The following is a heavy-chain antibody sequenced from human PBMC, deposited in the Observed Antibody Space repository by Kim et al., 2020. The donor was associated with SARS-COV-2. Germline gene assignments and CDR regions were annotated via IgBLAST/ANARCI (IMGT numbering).Heavy chain of an antibody. J-gene: IGHJ4*02. D-gene: IGHD6-13*01. Sequence: ADSVQGRFTISRDNSKNTLYLQMNSLRAEDTAVYYCAKDGGSWYGGYFDSWGQGTLVTVSS. CDR3: AKDGGSWYGGYFDS. V-gene: IGHV3-23*01.